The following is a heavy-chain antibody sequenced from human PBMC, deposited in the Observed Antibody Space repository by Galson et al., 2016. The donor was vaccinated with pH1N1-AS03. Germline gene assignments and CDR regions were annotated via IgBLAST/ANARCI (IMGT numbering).Heavy chain of an antibody. Sequence: QSGAEVKKPGESMKISCMGSGTSFSNYWIGWVRQMPGKGLEWMGDTSPDDSQTKYSPSFEGQVTISVDKSIHTAFLQWNSLKPSDTALYYCGRHTFSYDTTDTNRPDAFDIWGQGTMVTVFS. CDR2: TSPDDSQT. J-gene: IGHJ3*02. D-gene: IGHD3-22*01. CDR1: GTSFSNYW. CDR3: GRHTFSYDTTDTNRPDAFDI. V-gene: IGHV5-51*01.